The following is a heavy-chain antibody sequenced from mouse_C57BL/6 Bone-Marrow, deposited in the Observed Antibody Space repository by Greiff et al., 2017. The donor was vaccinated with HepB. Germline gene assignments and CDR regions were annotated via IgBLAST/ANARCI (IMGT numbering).Heavy chain of an antibody. CDR3: ARDERVYITYDPTRSYFDY. CDR2: ISDGGSYT. CDR1: GFTFSSYA. Sequence: EVKVVESGGGLVKPGGSLKLSCAASGFTFSSYAMSWVRQTPEKRLEWVATISDGGSYTYYPDNVKGRFPISRDNAKNNLALQMSHLKSDDTAMYYCARDERVYITYDPTRSYFDYCGQGTTLTVSS. D-gene: IGHD2-5*01. V-gene: IGHV5-4*01. J-gene: IGHJ2*01.